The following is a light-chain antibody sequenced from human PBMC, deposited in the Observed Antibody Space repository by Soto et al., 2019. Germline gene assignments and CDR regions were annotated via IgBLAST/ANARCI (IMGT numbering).Light chain of an antibody. CDR2: VNSDGSH. V-gene: IGLV4-69*01. Sequence: QLVLTQSPSASASLGASVKLTCTLSSGHSSYAIAWHQQQPEKGPRYLMKVNSDGSHSKGDGIPDRFSGSSSGAERYLSISSLQSEDEADYYCQTWATGTNYVFGTGTKVTVL. J-gene: IGLJ1*01. CDR1: SGHSSYA. CDR3: QTWATGTNYV.